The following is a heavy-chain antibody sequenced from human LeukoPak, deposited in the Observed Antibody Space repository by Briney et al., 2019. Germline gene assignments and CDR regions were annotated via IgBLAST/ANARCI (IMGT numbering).Heavy chain of an antibody. CDR1: GYTFTGYY. CDR2: INPNSGGT. J-gene: IGHJ3*02. Sequence: ASVKVSCKASGYTFTGYYMHWVRQAPGQGLEWMGWINPNSGGTNYAQKFQGRVTMTRDTSISTAYMELSRLRSDDTAVYYCSRLADIVVVPAAPDAFVIWGQGTMVTVSS. V-gene: IGHV1-2*02. CDR3: SRLADIVVVPAAPDAFVI. D-gene: IGHD2-2*01.